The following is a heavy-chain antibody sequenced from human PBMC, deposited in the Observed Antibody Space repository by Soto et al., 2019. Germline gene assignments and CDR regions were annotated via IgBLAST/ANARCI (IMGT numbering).Heavy chain of an antibody. J-gene: IGHJ4*02. CDR3: VRDRRISGINRGLDY. CDR2: ISGSGRSGDTI. V-gene: IGHV3-11*01. D-gene: IGHD1-20*01. Sequence: GGSLRLSCAASRFLFSDYHMTWIRKAPGKGLELVAYISGSGRSGDTIYYADSVKGRFTISRDNGKDSLFLQMSSLRAEDTAVYYCVRDRRISGINRGLDYWGRGTLVT. CDR1: RFLFSDYH.